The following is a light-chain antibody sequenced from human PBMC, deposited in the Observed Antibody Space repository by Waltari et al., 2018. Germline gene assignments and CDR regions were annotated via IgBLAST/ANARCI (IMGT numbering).Light chain of an antibody. V-gene: IGLV6-57*02. Sequence: KFMLTQPHSVSESPGKTVTISCTGSGGSLATNYVQWYQHRPGSAPILLLFEDNQRPPGVPDRFSGSIDTSSNSASLTISGLKTEDEADYYCQSYDSTDWVFGGGTKLTVL. CDR2: EDN. CDR1: GGSLATNY. CDR3: QSYDSTDWV. J-gene: IGLJ3*02.